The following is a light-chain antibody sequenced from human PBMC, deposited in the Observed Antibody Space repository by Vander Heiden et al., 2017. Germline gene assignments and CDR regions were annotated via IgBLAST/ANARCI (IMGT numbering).Light chain of an antibody. CDR3: CSYAGSYTLYV. Sequence: HSALTQPRSVSGSPGQPVTISCTGTSSDVGGYNYGSWYQQHPGKAPKLRIYDVSKRPSGVPDRFSGSKSGNTASLTISGLQAEGEADYYCCSYAGSYTLYVFGTGTKVTVL. CDR1: SSDVGGYNY. V-gene: IGLV2-11*01. CDR2: DVS. J-gene: IGLJ1*01.